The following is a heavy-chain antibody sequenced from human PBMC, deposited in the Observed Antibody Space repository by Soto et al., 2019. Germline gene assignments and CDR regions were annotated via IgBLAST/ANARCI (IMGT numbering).Heavy chain of an antibody. V-gene: IGHV3-30*18. CDR3: AKESTDIVLMVYAGEFDY. CDR1: GFTFSSYG. CDR2: ISYDGSNK. J-gene: IGHJ4*02. Sequence: QVQLVESGGGVVQPGRSLRLSCAASGFTFSSYGMHWVRQAPGKGLEWVAVISYDGSNKYYADSVKGRFTISRDNSKNTLYLQMNSLRAEDTAVYYCAKESTDIVLMVYAGEFDYWGQGTLVTVSP. D-gene: IGHD2-8*01.